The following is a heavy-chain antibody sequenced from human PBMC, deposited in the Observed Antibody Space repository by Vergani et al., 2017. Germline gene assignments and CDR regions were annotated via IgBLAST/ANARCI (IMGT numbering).Heavy chain of an antibody. D-gene: IGHD5-18*01. Sequence: EVQLLESGGGLVQPGGSLRLSCAASGFTFSSYAMSWVRQAPGKGLEWVSAISGSGGSTYYADSVKGRFTISRDNSKNTLYLQMNSLRAEDTAVYYCARGRWIQLFTTYYYFDYWGQGTLVTVSS. CDR3: ARGRWIQLFTTYYYFDY. V-gene: IGHV3-23*01. CDR1: GFTFSSYA. CDR2: ISGSGGST. J-gene: IGHJ4*02.